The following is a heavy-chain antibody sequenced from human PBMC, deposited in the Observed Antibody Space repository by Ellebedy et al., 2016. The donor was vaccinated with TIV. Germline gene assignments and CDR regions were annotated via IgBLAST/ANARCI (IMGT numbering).Heavy chain of an antibody. CDR2: ISYDGSNK. V-gene: IGHV3-30*03. CDR3: AREGGEWPNAFDI. D-gene: IGHD3-16*01. CDR1: GFTFSSYG. J-gene: IGHJ3*02. Sequence: GGSLRLSCAASGFTFSSYGMHWVRQAPGKGLEWVAVISYDGSNKYYADSVKGRFTISRDNSKNTLYLQMNSLRAEDTAVYYCAREGGEWPNAFDIWGQGIMVTVSS.